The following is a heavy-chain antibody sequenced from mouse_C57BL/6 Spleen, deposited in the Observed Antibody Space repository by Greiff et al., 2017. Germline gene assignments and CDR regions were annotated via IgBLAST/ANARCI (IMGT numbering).Heavy chain of an antibody. CDR2: ISSGGSYT. J-gene: IGHJ4*01. V-gene: IGHV5-6*02. Sequence: EVKLQESGGDLVKPGGSLKLSCAASGFTFSSYGMSWVRQTPDKRLEWVATISSGGSYTYYPDSVKGRFTISRDNAKNTLYLQMSSLKSEDTAMYYCARRDYYYAMDYWGQGTSVTVSS. D-gene: IGHD2-4*01. CDR3: ARRDYYYAMDY. CDR1: GFTFSSYG.